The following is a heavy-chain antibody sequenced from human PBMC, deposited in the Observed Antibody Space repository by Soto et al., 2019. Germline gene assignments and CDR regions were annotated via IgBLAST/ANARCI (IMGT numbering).Heavy chain of an antibody. CDR2: ISGSGGST. Sequence: GGSLRLSCAASGFTFSSYAMSWVRQAPGKGLEWVSAISGSGGSTYYADSVKGRFTISRDNSKNTLYLQMNSLRAEDTALYYCAKYPPAYGDTKYYYYYGMDVWGQGTTVTVSS. J-gene: IGHJ6*02. V-gene: IGHV3-23*01. D-gene: IGHD4-17*01. CDR1: GFTFSSYA. CDR3: AKYPPAYGDTKYYYYYGMDV.